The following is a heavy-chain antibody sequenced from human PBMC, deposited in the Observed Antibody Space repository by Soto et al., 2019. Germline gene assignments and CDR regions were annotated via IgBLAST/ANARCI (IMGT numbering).Heavy chain of an antibody. CDR3: ARGLSPYYYYYGMDV. V-gene: IGHV1-69*13. Sequence: SVKVSCKASGGTFSSYAISWVRQAPGQGLEWMGGIIPIFGTANYAQKFQGRVTITADESTSTAYMELSSLRSEDTAVYYCARGLSPYYYYYGMDVWGQGTTVTVSS. J-gene: IGHJ6*02. CDR1: GGTFSSYA. CDR2: IIPIFGTA.